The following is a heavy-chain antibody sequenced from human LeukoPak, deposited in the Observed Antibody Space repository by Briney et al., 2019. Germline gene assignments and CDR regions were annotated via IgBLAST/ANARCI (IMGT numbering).Heavy chain of an antibody. CDR3: ARVNGDYVWGSYRYTHFDY. J-gene: IGHJ4*02. CDR2: IKQDGSEK. V-gene: IGHV3-7*01. Sequence: GGSLRLSCAASGFTFSSYWMSRVRQAPGKGLEWVANIKQDGSEKYYVDSVKGRFTISRDNAKNSLYLQMNSLRAEDTAVYYCARVNGDYVWGSYRYTHFDYWGQGTLVTVSS. CDR1: GFTFSSYW. D-gene: IGHD3-16*02.